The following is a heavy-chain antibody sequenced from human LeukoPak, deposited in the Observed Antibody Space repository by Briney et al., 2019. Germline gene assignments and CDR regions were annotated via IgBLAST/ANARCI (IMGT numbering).Heavy chain of an antibody. CDR2: ISGSGGST. CDR1: GFTFSSYA. CDR3: AKGLVRDTQLFGGLLLPWFDP. Sequence: GGSLRLSCAASGFTFSSYAMSWVRQAPGKGLEWVSAISGSGGSTYYADSVKGRFTISRDNSKNTLYLQMNSLRAEDTAVYYCAKGLVRDTQLFGGLLLPWFDPWGQGTLVTVSS. V-gene: IGHV3-23*01. J-gene: IGHJ5*02. D-gene: IGHD3-10*01.